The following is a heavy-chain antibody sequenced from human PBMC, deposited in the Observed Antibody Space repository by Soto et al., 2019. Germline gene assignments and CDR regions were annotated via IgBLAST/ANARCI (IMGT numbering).Heavy chain of an antibody. V-gene: IGHV4-59*01. J-gene: IGHJ4*02. CDR1: VCSIIRYY. Sequence: SETRSRTCTCSVCSIIRYYGSLIRQPPGKGLEWIGYIYYSGSTNYNPSLKSRVTISVDTYKNQFSLKLSSVTAADTAGYYCAGGGNTVTTGISSPLEYWGQGTLVTVSS. CDR2: IYYSGST. CDR3: AGGGNTVTTGISSPLEY. D-gene: IGHD4-4*01.